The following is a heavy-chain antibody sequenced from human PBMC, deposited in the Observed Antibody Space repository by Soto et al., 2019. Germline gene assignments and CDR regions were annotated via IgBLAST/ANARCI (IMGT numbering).Heavy chain of an antibody. D-gene: IGHD6-13*01. Sequence: EVQLLESGGGLVQPGGSLRLSCAASGFTFSSFAVSWVRQAPGKGLEWVSAISGSGGRTYYADSVKGRFTISRDNSKSTLYLQMTSLRVDDTAVYYCAKDPSGATSWYYWYFVLWGRGTLVTVSS. CDR2: ISGSGGRT. J-gene: IGHJ2*01. CDR1: GFTFSSFA. V-gene: IGHV3-23*01. CDR3: AKDPSGATSWYYWYFVL.